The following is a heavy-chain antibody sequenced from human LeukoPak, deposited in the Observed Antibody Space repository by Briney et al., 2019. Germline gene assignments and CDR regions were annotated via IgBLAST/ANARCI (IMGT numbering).Heavy chain of an antibody. V-gene: IGHV4-59*01. CDR2: IYHSEST. CDR1: GGSISSFY. Sequence: PSETLSLTCTVSGGSISSFYWNWIRQPPGKGLEWIGYIYHSESTNYNPYLKGRVTISADTSKNQFSLKLSSVTVADTAVYYCARGTSYSGATFLYWGQGTLVTVSS. D-gene: IGHD1-26*01. CDR3: ARGTSYSGATFLY. J-gene: IGHJ4*02.